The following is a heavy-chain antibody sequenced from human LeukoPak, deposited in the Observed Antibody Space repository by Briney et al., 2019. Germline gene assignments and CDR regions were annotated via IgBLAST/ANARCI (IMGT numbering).Heavy chain of an antibody. V-gene: IGHV1-8*03. J-gene: IGHJ3*02. CDR2: MNPNSGNT. Sequence: ASVKVSCKASGYTFTSYDINWVRQATGQGLEWMGWMNPNSGNTGYAQKFQGRVTITRNTSISTAYMELSSLKASDTAMYYCARRIFTRFTSSWFRASDAFDIWGQGTMVTVSS. D-gene: IGHD6-13*01. CDR3: ARRIFTRFTSSWFRASDAFDI. CDR1: GYTFTSYD.